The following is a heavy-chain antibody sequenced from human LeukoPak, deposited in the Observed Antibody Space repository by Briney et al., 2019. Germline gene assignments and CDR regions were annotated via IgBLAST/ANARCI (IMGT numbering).Heavy chain of an antibody. J-gene: IGHJ3*02. CDR2: IIPIFGTA. Sequence: GSSVKVSCKASGGTFSSYAISWVRQAPGQGLEWMGGIIPIFGTANYAQKFQGRVTITTDESTSTAYMELSSLRSEDTAVYYCARGDVVVPAAKGSAFDIWGQGTMVTVSS. CDR3: ARGDVVVPAAKGSAFDI. V-gene: IGHV1-69*05. CDR1: GGTFSSYA. D-gene: IGHD2-2*01.